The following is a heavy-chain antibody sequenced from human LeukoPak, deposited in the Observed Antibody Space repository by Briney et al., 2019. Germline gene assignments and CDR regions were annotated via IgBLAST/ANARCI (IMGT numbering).Heavy chain of an antibody. CDR1: GGTFSSYT. Sequence: SVKVSCKASGGTFSSYTISWVRQAPGQGLEWMGRIIPILGIANYAQKFQGRVTIAADKSTSTAYMELSSLRSEDTAVYYCARAKKQGTTVTTGWFDPWGQGTLVTVSS. CDR3: ARAKKQGTTVTTGWFDP. D-gene: IGHD4-11*01. V-gene: IGHV1-69*02. CDR2: IIPILGIA. J-gene: IGHJ5*02.